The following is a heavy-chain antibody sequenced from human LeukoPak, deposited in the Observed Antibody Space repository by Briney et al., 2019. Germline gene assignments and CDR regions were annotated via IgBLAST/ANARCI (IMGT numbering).Heavy chain of an antibody. J-gene: IGHJ2*01. CDR2: IYYSGST. V-gene: IGHV4-39*01. CDR1: GGSISSSSHY. Sequence: PSETLSLTCTVSGGSISSSSHYWGWIRQPPGKGLEWIGSIYYSGSTYYNPSLKSRVTISVDTSKNQFSLKLSSVTAADTAVYYCARRNGYSYGWYFDLWGRGTLVTVSS. D-gene: IGHD5-18*01. CDR3: ARRNGYSYGWYFDL.